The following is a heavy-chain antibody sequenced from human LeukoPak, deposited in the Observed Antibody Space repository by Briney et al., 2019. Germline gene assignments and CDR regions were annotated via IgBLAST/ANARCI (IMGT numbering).Heavy chain of an antibody. CDR1: GYSISSGYY. CDR3: ARVVPAGNWFDP. CDR2: IYHSGST. V-gene: IGHV4-38-2*01. J-gene: IGHJ5*02. D-gene: IGHD2-2*01. Sequence: PSETLSLTCAVSGYSISSGYYWGWIRQPPGEGLEWIGSIYHSGSTYYNPSLKSRVTISVDTSKNQFSLKLSSVTAAGTAVYYCARVVPAGNWFDPWGQGTLVTVSS.